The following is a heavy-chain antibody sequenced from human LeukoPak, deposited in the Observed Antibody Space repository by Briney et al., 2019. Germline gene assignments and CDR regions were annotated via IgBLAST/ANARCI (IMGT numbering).Heavy chain of an antibody. CDR2: INPSGGST. Sequence: ASVKVSCKASGYTFTSYYMHWVRQAPGQGLEWMGIINPSGGSTSYAQKFQGRVTITADESTSTAYMELSSLRSEDTAVYYCASEAQWLRFSPNYYYYMDVWGKGTTVTISS. D-gene: IGHD5-12*01. CDR1: GYTFTSYY. CDR3: ASEAQWLRFSPNYYYYMDV. J-gene: IGHJ6*03. V-gene: IGHV1-46*01.